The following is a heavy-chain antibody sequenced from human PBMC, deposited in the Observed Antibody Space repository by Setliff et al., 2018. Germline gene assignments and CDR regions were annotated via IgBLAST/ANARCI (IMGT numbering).Heavy chain of an antibody. V-gene: IGHV3-48*03. J-gene: IGHJ6*02. Sequence: GGSLRLSCAASGFTFSSYEMIWVRQAPGKGLEWVSKISGDGNTVYYADSVRGRFTISRDNAKNSLYLQMNSLRAEDSAVYYCARDGVFYAMDFWGQGTTVTVSS. D-gene: IGHD3-10*01. CDR2: ISGDGNTV. CDR1: GFTFSSYE. CDR3: ARDGVFYAMDF.